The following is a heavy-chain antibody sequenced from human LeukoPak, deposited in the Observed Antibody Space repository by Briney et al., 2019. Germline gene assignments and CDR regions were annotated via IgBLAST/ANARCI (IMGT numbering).Heavy chain of an antibody. D-gene: IGHD4-23*01. CDR2: INHSGST. CDR3: ASLRPTVVTPGIDY. J-gene: IGHJ4*02. V-gene: IGHV4-34*01. CDR1: GGSFSGYY. Sequence: SETLSLTCAVYGGSFSGYYWSWIRQPPGKGLEWIGEINHSGSTNYNPSLKSRVTISVHTSKHQFSLKLSSVTAADTAVYYCASLRPTVVTPGIDYWGQGTLVTVSS.